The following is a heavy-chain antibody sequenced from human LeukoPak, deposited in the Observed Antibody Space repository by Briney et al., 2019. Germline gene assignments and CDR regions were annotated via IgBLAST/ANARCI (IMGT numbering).Heavy chain of an antibody. Sequence: GGSLRLSCAASGFTFSSYAMSWVRQAPGKGLEWVSVMYTGGGRYYGDSVKGRFTISRDNSKNTVFLQMNSLRVEDTALYYCTRGQSYCGADCYSDWGQGTLVTVSS. CDR3: TRGQSYCGADCYSD. CDR1: GFTFSSYA. D-gene: IGHD2-21*02. V-gene: IGHV3-66*01. J-gene: IGHJ4*02. CDR2: MYTGGGR.